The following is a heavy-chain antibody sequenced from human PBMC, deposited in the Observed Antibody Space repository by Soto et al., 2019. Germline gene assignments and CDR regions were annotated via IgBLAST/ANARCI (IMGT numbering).Heavy chain of an antibody. D-gene: IGHD3-10*01. J-gene: IGHJ3*02. CDR2: INPNSGGT. CDR3: AKSLSVSRSYYTLSAIDI. CDR1: GYTFTDYY. V-gene: IGHV1-2*04. Sequence: GASVKVSCKASGYTFTDYYIYCGLQSPGQGIEWMGWINPNSGGTNYAQKFQGWVTMTRDTSISTAYMELSRLRSDDTAVYYCAKSLSVSRSYYTLSAIDIWGQGTMLTGSS.